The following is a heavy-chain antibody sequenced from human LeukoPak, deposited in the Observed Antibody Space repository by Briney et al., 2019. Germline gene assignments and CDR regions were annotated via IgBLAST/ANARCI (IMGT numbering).Heavy chain of an antibody. CDR3: ATHGSAHYYMDV. V-gene: IGHV3-21*04. D-gene: IGHD2-2*03. Sequence: GGSLRLSCAASAFTFSSYSMNWVRQAPGKGLEWVSSISSSSNYIYYADSVKGRFTISRDNSKNTLHLQMNSLRAEDTAVYYCATHGSAHYYMDVWGKGTTVTISS. CDR2: ISSSSNYI. J-gene: IGHJ6*03. CDR1: AFTFSSYS.